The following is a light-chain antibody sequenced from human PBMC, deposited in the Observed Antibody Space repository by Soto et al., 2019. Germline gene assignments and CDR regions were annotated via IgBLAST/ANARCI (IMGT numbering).Light chain of an antibody. CDR2: GNS. V-gene: IGLV1-40*01. J-gene: IGLJ1*01. CDR3: QSYDSSLISYV. Sequence: QSVLTQPPSVSGAPGQRVTISCTGSSSNIGAGYDVHWYQQLPGTAPKLLIYGNSNRPSGVPDRFSGSKSGTSASLAITGLQAEDEADYYCQSYDSSLISYVFGTGTTLTVL. CDR1: SSNIGAGYD.